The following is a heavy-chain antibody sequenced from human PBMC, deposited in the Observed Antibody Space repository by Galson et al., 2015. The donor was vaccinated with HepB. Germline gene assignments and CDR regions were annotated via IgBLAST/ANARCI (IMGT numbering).Heavy chain of an antibody. CDR1: GFTFRSYA. CDR3: AKFRETETPTAMVSDYFDY. V-gene: IGHV3-23*01. Sequence: SLRLSCAASGFTFRSYAMSWVRQAPGKGLEWVSGISGNGGSTYYADSAKGRFTISRDNSKNTLYLQITSLRAEDTAVYYCAKFRETETPTAMVSDYFDYWGQGTLVTVSS. CDR2: ISGNGGST. D-gene: IGHD5-18*01. J-gene: IGHJ4*02.